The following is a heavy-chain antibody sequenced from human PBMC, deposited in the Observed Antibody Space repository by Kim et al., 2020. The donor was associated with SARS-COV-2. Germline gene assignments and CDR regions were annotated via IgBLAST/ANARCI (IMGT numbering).Heavy chain of an antibody. CDR1: GGTFSSYA. CDR3: ARDLVDTAMVSYYYGMDV. J-gene: IGHJ6*02. V-gene: IGHV1-69*13. D-gene: IGHD5-18*01. Sequence: SVKVSCKASGGTFSSYAISWVRHAPGQGLEWMGGIIPLFGTANYAQKFQGRVTITADESTSTAYMELSSLRSEDTAVYYCARDLVDTAMVSYYYGMDVWGQGTTVTVSS. CDR2: IIPLFGTA.